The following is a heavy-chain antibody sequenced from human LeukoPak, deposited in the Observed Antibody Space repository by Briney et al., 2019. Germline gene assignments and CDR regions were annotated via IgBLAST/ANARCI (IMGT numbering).Heavy chain of an antibody. CDR2: ISGSGGST. V-gene: IGHV3-23*01. Sequence: GGSLRLSCAASGFTFSSYGMSWVRQAPGKGLEWVSAISGSGGSTYYADSVKGRFTISRDNSKNTLYLQVNSLRAEDTAVYYCAKDGDRYSGSYFLDYWGQGTLVTVSS. CDR1: GFTFSSYG. D-gene: IGHD1-26*01. J-gene: IGHJ4*02. CDR3: AKDGDRYSGSYFLDY.